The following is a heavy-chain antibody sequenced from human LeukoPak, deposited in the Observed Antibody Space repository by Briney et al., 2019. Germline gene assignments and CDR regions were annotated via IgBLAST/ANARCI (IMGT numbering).Heavy chain of an antibody. CDR3: ARFRIELERRTRPSAFDI. J-gene: IGHJ3*02. D-gene: IGHD1-1*01. V-gene: IGHV1-69*13. CDR2: IIPIFGTA. Sequence: ASVKVSCKASGGTFSSYAISWVRQAPGQGLEWMGGIIPIFGTANYAQKFQGRVTITADESTSTAYMELSSLRSGDTAVYYCARFRIELERRTRPSAFDIWGQGTMVTVSS. CDR1: GGTFSSYA.